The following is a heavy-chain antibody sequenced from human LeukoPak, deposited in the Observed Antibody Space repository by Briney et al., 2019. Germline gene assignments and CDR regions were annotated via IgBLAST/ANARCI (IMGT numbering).Heavy chain of an antibody. Sequence: GGSLRLSCEATGFSFSSYAMSWVRQAPGEGLGWVSASSGSGDSADYADAVKGRFTISRDNSKSTLYLQMTSLRVDDTAVYYCAKRATAGGFDSWGQGTLVTVSS. V-gene: IGHV3-23*01. CDR3: AKRATAGGFDS. D-gene: IGHD6-13*01. CDR2: SSGSGDSA. J-gene: IGHJ4*02. CDR1: GFSFSSYA.